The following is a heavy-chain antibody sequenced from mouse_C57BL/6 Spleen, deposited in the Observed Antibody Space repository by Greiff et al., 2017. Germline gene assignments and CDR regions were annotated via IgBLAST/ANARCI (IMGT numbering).Heavy chain of an antibody. Sequence: VQLQQSGAELVMPGASVKLSCKASGYTFTSYWMHWVKQRPGQGLEWIGEIDPSDSYTNYNQKFKGKSTLTVDKSSSTAYMQLSSLTSEDSAVYYCARSLYSNYVPYYYAMDYWGQGTSVTVSS. J-gene: IGHJ4*01. V-gene: IGHV1-69*01. CDR1: GYTFTSYW. CDR3: ARSLYSNYVPYYYAMDY. CDR2: IDPSDSYT. D-gene: IGHD2-5*01.